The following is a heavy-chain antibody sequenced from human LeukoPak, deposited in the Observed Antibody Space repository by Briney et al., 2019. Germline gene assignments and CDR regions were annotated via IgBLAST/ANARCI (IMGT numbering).Heavy chain of an antibody. CDR1: GGSISSYY. J-gene: IGHJ3*02. CDR2: IYYSGST. Sequence: SETLSLTCTVSGGSISSYYWSWIRQPPGKGLEWIGYIYYSGSTYYNPSLKSRVTISVDTSKNQFSLKLSSVTAADTAVYYCARVTDYYDSSGYYSLGAFDIWGQGTMVTVSS. CDR3: ARVTDYYDSSGYYSLGAFDI. V-gene: IGHV4-59*01. D-gene: IGHD3-22*01.